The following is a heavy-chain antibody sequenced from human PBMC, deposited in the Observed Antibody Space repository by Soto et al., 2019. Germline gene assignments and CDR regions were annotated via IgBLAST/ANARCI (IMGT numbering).Heavy chain of an antibody. J-gene: IGHJ4*02. CDR2: IYHTGST. CDR1: GGSISTVGHY. Sequence: KPSETLSLTCSDSGGSISTVGHYWTWIRQSPGKGLEWIGSIYHTGSTYYSKSLRSRLTMSVDTSKSQFSLRLSSVTAADTAVYYCARATGTLRSRNCDYWGQGSLVTSPQ. V-gene: IGHV4-31*03. D-gene: IGHD1-1*01. CDR3: ARATGTLRSRNCDY.